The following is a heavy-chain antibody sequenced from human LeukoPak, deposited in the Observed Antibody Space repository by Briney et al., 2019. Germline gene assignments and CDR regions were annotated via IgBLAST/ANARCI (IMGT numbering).Heavy chain of an antibody. CDR1: GGSISSHY. Sequence: PSETQSLTCTVSGGSISSHYWSWIRQPPGKGLEWIGYIYYSGSTNYNPSLKSRVTISVDTSKNQFSLKLSSVTAADTAVYYCARDHYDILTGYSYDAFDIWGQGTMVTVSS. CDR2: IYYSGST. D-gene: IGHD3-9*01. V-gene: IGHV4-59*11. J-gene: IGHJ3*02. CDR3: ARDHYDILTGYSYDAFDI.